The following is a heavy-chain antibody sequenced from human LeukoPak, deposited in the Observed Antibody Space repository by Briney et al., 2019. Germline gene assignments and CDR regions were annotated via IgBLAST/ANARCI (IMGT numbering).Heavy chain of an antibody. CDR1: GYSFTNYW. D-gene: IGHD6-19*01. CDR2: IYPGDSDT. CDR3: ARLGLYSSGWYEVVNQDY. V-gene: IGHV5-51*01. J-gene: IGHJ4*02. Sequence: GESLKISCKGSGYSFTNYWIGWVRQMPGKGLEWMGIIYPGDSDTRYSPSFQGQVTISADKSISTAYLQWSSLKASDTAMYYCARLGLYSSGWYEVVNQDYWGQGTLVTVSS.